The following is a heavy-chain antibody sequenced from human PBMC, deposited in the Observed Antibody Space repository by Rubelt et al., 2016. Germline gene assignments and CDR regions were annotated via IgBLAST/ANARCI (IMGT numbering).Heavy chain of an antibody. V-gene: IGHV5-51*01. Sequence: EVQLVQSGAEVKKPGESLKISCKGSGYSFTSYWIGWVRQMPGKGLEWMGLIYPGDSDTRYGPSFQGQGTIAADKSISTAYLQWSSRKASDTAMYYCASLSSSSHDAFDIWGQGTMVTVSS. CDR1: GYSFTSYW. J-gene: IGHJ3*02. D-gene: IGHD6-6*01. CDR2: IYPGDSDT. CDR3: ASLSSSSHDAFDI.